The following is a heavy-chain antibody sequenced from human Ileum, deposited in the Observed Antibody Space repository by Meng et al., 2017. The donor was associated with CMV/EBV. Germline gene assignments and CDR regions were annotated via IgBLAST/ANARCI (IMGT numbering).Heavy chain of an antibody. CDR2: ISYDGRNT. CDR1: GLTFRTYA. J-gene: IGHJ4*02. V-gene: IGHV3-30*04. CDR3: ARSPDGVDY. D-gene: IGHD3-10*01. Sequence: GESLKISCVVSGLTFRTYAMHWVRQAPGKGLEWVAVISYDGRNTNYADSVKGRFTISSDNAKNSLYLQMNSLRAEDTAVYYCARSPDGVDYWGQGTLVTVSS.